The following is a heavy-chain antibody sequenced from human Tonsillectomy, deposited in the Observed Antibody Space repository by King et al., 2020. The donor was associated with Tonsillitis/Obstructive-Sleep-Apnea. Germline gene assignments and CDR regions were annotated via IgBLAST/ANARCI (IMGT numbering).Heavy chain of an antibody. CDR2: INPNSGGT. V-gene: IGHV1-2*04. CDR3: ARGRLRYYDSSGYTLGY. J-gene: IGHJ4*02. CDR1: GYTFTGYY. D-gene: IGHD3-22*01. Sequence: QLVQSGAEVKKPGASVKVSCKASGYTFTGYYMHWVRQAPGQGLEWMGWINPNSGGTNHAQKFQGWVTMTRDTAISTAYMELSRLRSYDTAVYYCARGRLRYYDSSGYTLGYWGQGTLVTVSS.